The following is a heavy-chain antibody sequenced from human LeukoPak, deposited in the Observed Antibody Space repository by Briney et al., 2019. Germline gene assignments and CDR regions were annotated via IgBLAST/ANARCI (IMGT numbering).Heavy chain of an antibody. V-gene: IGHV3-53*01. Sequence: GGSLRLSCAASGFTVSSNYMSWVRQAPGKGLEWVSVIYSGGSTYYADSVKGRLTISRDNSKNTLYLQMNSLRAEGTAVYYCASDFGEYYYYGMDVWGQGTTVTVSS. CDR2: IYSGGST. J-gene: IGHJ6*02. CDR1: GFTVSSNY. CDR3: ASDFGEYYYYGMDV. D-gene: IGHD3-10*01.